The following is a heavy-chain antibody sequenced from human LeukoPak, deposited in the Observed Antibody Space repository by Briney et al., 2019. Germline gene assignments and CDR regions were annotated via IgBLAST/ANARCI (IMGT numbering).Heavy chain of an antibody. CDR1: RYTFIVYY. V-gene: IGHV1-2*02. J-gene: IGHJ4*02. D-gene: IGHD5-18*01. Sequence: ASVKVSCKASRYTFIVYYMHWVRQAPGQGLEWMGWINPNSGSTNYAQKFQGRVTMTRDTSISTAYMDLSRLRSDDTAVYFCARGGLPDERYTYGYDFDYWGQGTLVTVSS. CDR3: ARGGLPDERYTYGYDFDY. CDR2: INPNSGST.